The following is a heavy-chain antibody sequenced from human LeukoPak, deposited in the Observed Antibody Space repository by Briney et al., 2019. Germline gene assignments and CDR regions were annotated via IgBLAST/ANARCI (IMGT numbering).Heavy chain of an antibody. Sequence: QSGGSLRLSCAASGFTFSAYGMSWVRQSPRKGLEWVSGVSGADGTTYYADSVKGRFTISRDNAKNSLYLQMNSLRAEDTAVYYCAREQGYCSSTSCRLDYWGQGTLVTVSS. CDR3: AREQGYCSSTSCRLDY. D-gene: IGHD2-2*01. CDR2: VSGADGTT. CDR1: GFTFSAYG. V-gene: IGHV3-23*01. J-gene: IGHJ4*02.